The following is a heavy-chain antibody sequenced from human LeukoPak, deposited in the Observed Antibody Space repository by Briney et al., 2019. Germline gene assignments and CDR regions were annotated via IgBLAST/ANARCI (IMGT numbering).Heavy chain of an antibody. Sequence: GGSLRLSCAASGFTFDDYGMSWVRQAPGKGLEWVSGINWNGDNTNYADSLKGRFTISRDNAKKSLYLQMNSLRAEDTAVYYCARGKYDSSGYPLLGFDYWGQGTLVTVSS. CDR3: ARGKYDSSGYPLLGFDY. V-gene: IGHV3-20*04. CDR1: GFTFDDYG. CDR2: INWNGDNT. D-gene: IGHD3-22*01. J-gene: IGHJ4*02.